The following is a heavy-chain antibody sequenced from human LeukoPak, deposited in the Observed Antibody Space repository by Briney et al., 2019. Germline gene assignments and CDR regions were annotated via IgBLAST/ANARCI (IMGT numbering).Heavy chain of an antibody. V-gene: IGHV3-30*04. J-gene: IGHJ4*02. CDR3: ARDRLSRAYCGHDCYSAAFDY. CDR1: GFNFYNYD. CDR2: ISRDGKRE. D-gene: IGHD2-21*02. Sequence: PGGTLRLSCAASGFNFYNYDIQWFRQAPGKGLEWLATISRDGKREFYTDSVKGRFTISRDNSRNTLYLQLNSLRPEDTAVYYCARDRLSRAYCGHDCYSAAFDYWGQGTLVTASS.